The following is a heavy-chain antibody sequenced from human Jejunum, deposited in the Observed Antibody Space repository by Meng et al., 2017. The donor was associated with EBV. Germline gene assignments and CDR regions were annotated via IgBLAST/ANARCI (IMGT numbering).Heavy chain of an antibody. Sequence: QVQLLQSGAAVKKPGASVKVSCKASGYTLTGYYMHWVRQAPGQGLEWMGRISSNTGGTNYAQKFQGRVTLTRDTSINTAYMELSSLISDDTAVYYCAREIAAGSGWFFFDYWGQGALVTVYS. CDR3: AREIAAGSGWFFFDY. D-gene: IGHD6-19*01. J-gene: IGHJ4*02. V-gene: IGHV1-2*06. CDR2: ISSNTGGT. CDR1: GYTLTGYY.